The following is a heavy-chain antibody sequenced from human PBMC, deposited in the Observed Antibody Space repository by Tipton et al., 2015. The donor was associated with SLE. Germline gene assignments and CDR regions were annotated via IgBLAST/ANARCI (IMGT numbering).Heavy chain of an antibody. CDR1: GGSLSDYY. V-gene: IGHV4-34*01. CDR2: INSSGSA. Sequence: TLSLTCAVYGGSLSDYYWSWIRQSPGKGFECIGEINSSGSANYHPSLKSRATLSVDTSKNQFSLKLTSLTAADTAVYYCARGKISWAIFVVRNYFDSWGQGTPVTVSS. CDR3: ARGKISWAIFVVRNYFDS. D-gene: IGHD2-21*01. J-gene: IGHJ4*02.